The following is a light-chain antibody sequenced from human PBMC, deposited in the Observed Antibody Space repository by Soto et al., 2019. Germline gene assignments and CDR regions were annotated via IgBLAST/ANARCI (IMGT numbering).Light chain of an antibody. CDR1: QSISSY. Sequence: DIQMTQSPSSLSASVGDRVTITCRASQSISSYLNWYQQKPGKAPKLLIYAASIMQSGVPSRFSGSGYGTDFTLTISSLQPEDFATYYCQHSYSTPWTFGQGTKVEIK. V-gene: IGKV1-39*01. CDR2: AAS. J-gene: IGKJ1*01. CDR3: QHSYSTPWT.